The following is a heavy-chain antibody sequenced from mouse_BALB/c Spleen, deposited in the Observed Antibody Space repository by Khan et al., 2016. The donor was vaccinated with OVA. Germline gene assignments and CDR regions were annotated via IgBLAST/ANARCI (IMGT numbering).Heavy chain of an antibody. CDR2: IWGDGST. D-gene: IGHD1-1*01. CDR3: AKFTPDYYSMDY. V-gene: IGHV2-3*01. Sequence: QVQLKQSGPGLVAPSQSLSITCSISGFSLTSYGVNWVRQPPGKGLEWLGVIWGDGSTNYHSTLKSRLIITKDNSKRQVFLTLNSLQIDDTATYYCAKFTPDYYSMDYWGQGTSVTVSS. J-gene: IGHJ4*01. CDR1: GFSLTSYG.